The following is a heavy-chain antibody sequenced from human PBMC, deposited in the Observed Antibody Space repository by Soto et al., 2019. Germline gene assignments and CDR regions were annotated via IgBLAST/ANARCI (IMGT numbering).Heavy chain of an antibody. CDR3: AKTVAGTLYYFDY. V-gene: IGHV3-9*01. Sequence: EVQLVESGGGLVQPGRSLRLSCAASGFTFDDYAMHWVRQAPGKGLEWVSGISWNSGSIGYADSVKGRFTSCRDNAKNSLYLQMNSLRAEDTALYYCAKTVAGTLYYFDYWGQGTLVTVSS. CDR1: GFTFDDYA. J-gene: IGHJ4*02. D-gene: IGHD6-19*01. CDR2: ISWNSGSI.